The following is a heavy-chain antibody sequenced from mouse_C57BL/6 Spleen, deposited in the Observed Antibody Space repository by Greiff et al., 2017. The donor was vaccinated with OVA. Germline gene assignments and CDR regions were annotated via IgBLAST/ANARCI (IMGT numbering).Heavy chain of an antibody. V-gene: IGHV6-6*01. CDR1: GFTFSDAW. Sequence: EVKVVESGGGLVQPGGSMKLSCAASGFTFSDAWMDWVRQSPEKGLEWVAEIRNKANNHATYYAESVKGRFTISRDDSKSSVYLQMNSLRAEDTGIYYCTRRGPYYDYDAFAYWGQGTLVTVSA. CDR3: TRRGPYYDYDAFAY. D-gene: IGHD2-4*01. J-gene: IGHJ3*01. CDR2: IRNKANNHAT.